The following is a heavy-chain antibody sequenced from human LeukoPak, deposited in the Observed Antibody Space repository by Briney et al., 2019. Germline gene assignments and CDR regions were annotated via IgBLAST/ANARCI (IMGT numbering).Heavy chain of an antibody. V-gene: IGHV3-30*02. CDR3: AKDGYLGSRDGFDI. D-gene: IGHD5-18*01. Sequence: GGSLRLSCAASGFTFSNYGIHWVRQAPGKGLEWVAFIQYDGTNKYYADSVKGRITISRDNSKNTLYLQMNSLRAEDTALYYCAKDGYLGSRDGFDIWGQGTVVTVSS. J-gene: IGHJ3*02. CDR1: GFTFSNYG. CDR2: IQYDGTNK.